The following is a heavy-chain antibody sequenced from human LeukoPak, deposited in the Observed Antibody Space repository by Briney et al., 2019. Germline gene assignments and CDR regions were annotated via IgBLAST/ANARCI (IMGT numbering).Heavy chain of an antibody. CDR2: FDPEDGET. J-gene: IGHJ6*02. Sequence: GASVKLSCKVSGYTLTELSMHWVRQAPGKGLERMGGFDPEDGETIYARKFQGRVTMTEDTSTDTAYMELSSLRSEDTAVYYCATGYSGYGRYGMDVWGQGTTVTVSS. CDR3: ATGYSGYGRYGMDV. CDR1: GYTLTELS. D-gene: IGHD5-12*01. V-gene: IGHV1-24*01.